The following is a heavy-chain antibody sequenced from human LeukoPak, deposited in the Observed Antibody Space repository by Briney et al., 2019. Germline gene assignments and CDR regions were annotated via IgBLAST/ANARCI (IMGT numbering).Heavy chain of an antibody. Sequence: SETLSLTCTVSGGSISSGSYYWSWIRQPAGKGLEWIGRIYTSGSTNYNPSLKSRVTISVDTSKNQFSLKLSSVTAADTAVYYCARQEWLAASFDYWGQGTLVTVSS. J-gene: IGHJ4*02. D-gene: IGHD6-19*01. CDR3: ARQEWLAASFDY. V-gene: IGHV4-61*02. CDR2: IYTSGST. CDR1: GGSISSGSYY.